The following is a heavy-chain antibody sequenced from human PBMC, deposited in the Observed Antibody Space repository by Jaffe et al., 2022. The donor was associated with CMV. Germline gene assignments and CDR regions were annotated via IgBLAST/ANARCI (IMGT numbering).Heavy chain of an antibody. D-gene: IGHD4-17*01. CDR2: IYSGGST. Sequence: EVQLVESGGGLVQPGGSLRLSCAASGFTVSSNYMSWVRQAPGKGLEWVSVIYSGGSTYYADSVKGRFTISRDNSKNTLYLQMNSLRAEDTAVYYCARENHFYGDYDDPSDYWGQGTLVTVSS. V-gene: IGHV3-66*01. J-gene: IGHJ4*02. CDR1: GFTVSSNY. CDR3: ARENHFYGDYDDPSDY.